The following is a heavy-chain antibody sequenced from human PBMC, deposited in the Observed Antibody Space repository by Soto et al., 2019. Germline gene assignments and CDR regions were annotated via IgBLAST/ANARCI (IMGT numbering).Heavy chain of an antibody. CDR2: IYYSGST. J-gene: IGHJ4*02. CDR1: RGSISSYY. Sequence: SETLSLTCTVSRGSISSYYWSWIRQPPGKGLEWIGYIYYSGSTNYNPSLKSRVTISVDTSKNQFSLKLSSVTAADTAVYYCARGGALRYFDWFEWGQGTLVTVSS. D-gene: IGHD3-9*01. CDR3: ARGGALRYFDWFE. V-gene: IGHV4-59*12.